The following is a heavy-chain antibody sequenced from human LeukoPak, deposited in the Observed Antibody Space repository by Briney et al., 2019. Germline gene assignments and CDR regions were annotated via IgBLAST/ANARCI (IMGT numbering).Heavy chain of an antibody. D-gene: IGHD2-15*01. CDR1: GFTVSSNY. Sequence: GGSLRLSCAASGFTVSSNYMSWVRQAPGKGLEWVSVIYSGGSTYYADSVKGRFTISRDNSKNTLYLQMNSLRAEDTAVYYCARGAGSGGRLRAGDYWGQGTLVTVSS. CDR2: IYSGGST. V-gene: IGHV3-53*01. CDR3: ARGAGSGGRLRAGDY. J-gene: IGHJ4*02.